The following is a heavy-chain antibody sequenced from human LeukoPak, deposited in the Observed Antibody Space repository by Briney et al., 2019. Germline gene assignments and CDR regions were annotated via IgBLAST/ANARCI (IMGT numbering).Heavy chain of an antibody. CDR3: ARDRHSSGWYERNYYYYMDV. V-gene: IGHV1-69*05. J-gene: IGHJ6*03. CDR2: IIPIFGTA. Sequence: GASVKVSCKASGGTFSSYAISWVRQAPGQGLEWMGGIIPIFGTANYAQKFQGRVTMTRDMSTSTVYMELSSLRSEDTAVYYCARDRHSSGWYERNYYYYMDVWGKGTTVTVSS. CDR1: GGTFSSYA. D-gene: IGHD6-19*01.